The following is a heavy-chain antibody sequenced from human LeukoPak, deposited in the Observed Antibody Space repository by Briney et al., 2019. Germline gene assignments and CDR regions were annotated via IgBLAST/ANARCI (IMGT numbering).Heavy chain of an antibody. J-gene: IGHJ4*02. Sequence: KASETLSLTCAVYGGSFSGYYWSWIRQPPGKGLEWIGEINHSGSTNYNPSLKSRVTIAEDTSKNQFSLNLSSVTAADTAEYYCARGPPNGHDDSSGYYVPACLDFWGQGTLVTVSS. CDR1: GGSFSGYY. CDR2: INHSGST. D-gene: IGHD3-22*01. CDR3: ARGPPNGHDDSSGYYVPACLDF. V-gene: IGHV4-34*01.